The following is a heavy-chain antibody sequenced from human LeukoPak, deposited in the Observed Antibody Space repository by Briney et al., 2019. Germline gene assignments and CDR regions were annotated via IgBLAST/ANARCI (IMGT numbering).Heavy chain of an antibody. D-gene: IGHD6-13*01. Sequence: SETLSPTCTVSGGSISSYYWSWIRQPAGKGLEWIGRIYTSGSTNYNPSLKSRVTISVDKSKNQFSLKLSSVTAADTAVYYCARGMKQQLVRDTWFDPWGQGTLGIVSS. CDR3: ARGMKQQLVRDTWFDP. V-gene: IGHV4-4*07. CDR2: IYTSGST. CDR1: GGSISSYY. J-gene: IGHJ5*02.